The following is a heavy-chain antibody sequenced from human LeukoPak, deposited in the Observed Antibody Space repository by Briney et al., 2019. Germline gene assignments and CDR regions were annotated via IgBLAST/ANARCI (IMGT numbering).Heavy chain of an antibody. D-gene: IGHD2-2*01. CDR3: ARELGYCSSTSCRNHDAFDI. V-gene: IGHV4-34*01. J-gene: IGHJ3*02. CDR1: GGSFSGYY. Sequence: PSETLSLTCAVYGGSFSGYYWSWIRQPPGKGLEWIGEINHSGSTNYNPSLKSRVTISVDTSKNQFSLKLSSVSAADTAVYYCARELGYCSSTSCRNHDAFDIWGQGTMVTVSS. CDR2: INHSGST.